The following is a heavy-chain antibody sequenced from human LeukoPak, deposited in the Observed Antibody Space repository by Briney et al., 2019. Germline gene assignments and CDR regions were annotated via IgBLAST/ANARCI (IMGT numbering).Heavy chain of an antibody. CDR1: GFTFSSYW. D-gene: IGHD3-22*01. CDR3: ARETDLYYYDSSGYTFDY. J-gene: IGHJ4*02. Sequence: GGSLRLSCAASGFTFSSYWMSWVRQAPGKGLEWVANIKQDGSEKYYVDSVKGRFTISRDNAKNSLYLQMNSLRAEDTAVYYCARETDLYYYDSSGYTFDYWGQGTLVTVSS. CDR2: IKQDGSEK. V-gene: IGHV3-7*01.